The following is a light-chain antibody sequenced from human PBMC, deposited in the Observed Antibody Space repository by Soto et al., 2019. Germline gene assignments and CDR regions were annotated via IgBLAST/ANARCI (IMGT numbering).Light chain of an antibody. CDR2: DVS. CDR3: SSYTSSSTPLYV. Sequence: QSALPQPASVSGSPGQSITISCTGTSSDVGGYNYVSWYQQHPGKAPKLMIYDVSNRPSGVSNRFSGSKSGNTASLTISGLQAEDEPDYYCSSYTSSSTPLYVFGTGTKVTVL. CDR1: SSDVGGYNY. J-gene: IGLJ1*01. V-gene: IGLV2-14*01.